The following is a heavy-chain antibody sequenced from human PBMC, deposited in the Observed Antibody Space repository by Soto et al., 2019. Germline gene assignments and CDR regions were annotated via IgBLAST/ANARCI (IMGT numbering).Heavy chain of an antibody. CDR2: IIPIFGTA. V-gene: IGHV1-69*06. D-gene: IGHD2-2*01. CDR1: GGTFSSYA. Sequence: SVKVSCKASGGTFSSYAISWVRQAPGQGLEWMGGIIPIFGTANYAQKFQGGVTITADKATSTAYMELSSLRSEDTAVYYCAWPRADIVVVPAAQSYGMDVWGQGTTVTVSS. CDR3: AWPRADIVVVPAAQSYGMDV. J-gene: IGHJ6*02.